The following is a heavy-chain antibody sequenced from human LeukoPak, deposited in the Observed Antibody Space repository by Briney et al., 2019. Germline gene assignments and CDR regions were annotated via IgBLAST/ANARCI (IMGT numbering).Heavy chain of an antibody. J-gene: IGHJ6*03. V-gene: IGHV3-48*01. D-gene: IGHD3-3*01. Sequence: GGSLTLSCAASGFTISSYSMNWVRKPPRQGQELVSYISSSSSSIYYADPVMGRLTTSTDNAKNSLYLQMNSLRAEDTAASSCARGDFWSGYYYYYYYMDGRGKGTTVTVAS. CDR3: ARGDFWSGYYYYYYYMDG. CDR1: GFTISSYS. CDR2: ISSSSSSI.